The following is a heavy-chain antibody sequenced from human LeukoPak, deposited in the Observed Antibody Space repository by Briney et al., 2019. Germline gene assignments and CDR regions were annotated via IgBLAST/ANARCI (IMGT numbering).Heavy chain of an antibody. CDR2: IYYSGST. CDR3: ARSTGYYDILTGYCLGAFDI. CDR1: GGSISSYY. Sequence: PSETLSLTCTVPGGSISSYYWSWIRQPPGKGLEWIGYIYYSGSTNYNPSLKSRVTISVDTSKNQFSLKLSSVTAADTAVYYCARSTGYYDILTGYCLGAFDIWGQGTMVTVSS. D-gene: IGHD3-9*01. J-gene: IGHJ3*02. V-gene: IGHV4-59*08.